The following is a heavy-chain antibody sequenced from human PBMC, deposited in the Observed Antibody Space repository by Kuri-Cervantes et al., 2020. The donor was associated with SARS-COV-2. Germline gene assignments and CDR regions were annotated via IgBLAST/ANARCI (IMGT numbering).Heavy chain of an antibody. CDR3: ASRWGIAVAGPPDY. Sequence: SVKVSCKASGGTFSSYAISWVRQAPGQGLEWMGGIIPIFGTANYAQKFQGRVTITADESTSTAYMELSSLRSEDTAVCYCASRWGIAVAGPPDYWGQGTLVTVSS. V-gene: IGHV1-69*13. CDR1: GGTFSSYA. J-gene: IGHJ4*02. D-gene: IGHD6-19*01. CDR2: IIPIFGTA.